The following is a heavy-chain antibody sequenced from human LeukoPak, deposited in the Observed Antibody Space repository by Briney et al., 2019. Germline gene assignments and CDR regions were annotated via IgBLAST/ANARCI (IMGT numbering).Heavy chain of an antibody. CDR2: IYYSGST. V-gene: IGHV4-59*01. J-gene: IGHJ4*02. Sequence: SETLSLTCTVSGGSISSYYWSWIRQPPGKGLEWIGYIYYSGSTNYNPSLKSRVTISVDTSKNQFSLKLSSVTAADTAVYYCARGPDSGYDLYYFDYWGQGTLVTVSS. D-gene: IGHD5-12*01. CDR3: ARGPDSGYDLYYFDY. CDR1: GGSISSYY.